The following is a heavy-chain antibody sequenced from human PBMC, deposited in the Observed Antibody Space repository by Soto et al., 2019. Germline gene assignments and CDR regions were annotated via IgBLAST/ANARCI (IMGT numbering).Heavy chain of an antibody. CDR2: IWYDGTKK. V-gene: IGHV3-33*01. Sequence: LRLSCVASGFSLRTYGMHWLRRAPGKGLEWVSFIWYDGTKKFYANSVKGRSTISKDNSNNILYLQMSGLRAEDTAVYYCAREVVTAVAGSVNWFDPWGQGTLVTVSS. J-gene: IGHJ5*02. CDR1: GFSLRTYG. D-gene: IGHD6-19*01. CDR3: AREVVTAVAGSVNWFDP.